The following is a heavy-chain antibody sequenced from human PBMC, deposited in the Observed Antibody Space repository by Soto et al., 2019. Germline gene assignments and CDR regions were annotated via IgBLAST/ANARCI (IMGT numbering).Heavy chain of an antibody. CDR3: ARENYYSSGYYYEYDY. D-gene: IGHD3-22*01. Sequence: SVKVSCKASGGTFSSYAISWVRQAPGQGLEWMGGIIPIFGTANYAQKFQGRVTITADESTSTAYMELSSLRSEDTAVYYCARENYYSSGYYYEYDYWGQRTPVTVSS. CDR2: IIPIFGTA. J-gene: IGHJ4*02. V-gene: IGHV1-69*13. CDR1: GGTFSSYA.